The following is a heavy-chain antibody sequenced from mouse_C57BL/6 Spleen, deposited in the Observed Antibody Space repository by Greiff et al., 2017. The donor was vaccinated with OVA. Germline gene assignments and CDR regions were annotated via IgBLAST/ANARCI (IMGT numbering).Heavy chain of an antibody. CDR3: ARVTGTMDY. D-gene: IGHD4-1*01. J-gene: IGHJ4*01. CDR2: IYPRSGNT. CDR1: GYTFTSYG. V-gene: IGHV1-81*01. Sequence: VKLMESGAELARPGASVKLSCKASGYTFTSYGISWVKQRTGQGLEWIGEIYPRSGNTYYNEKFKGKATLTADKSSSTAYMELRSLTSEDSAVYFCARVTGTMDYWGQGTSVTVSS.